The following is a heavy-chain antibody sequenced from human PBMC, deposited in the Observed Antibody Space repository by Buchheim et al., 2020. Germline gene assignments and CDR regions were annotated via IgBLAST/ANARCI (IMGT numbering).Heavy chain of an antibody. Sequence: EVQLVESGGGLVQPGGSLRLSCAASGFTFSSYYMSWVRRAPGKGLEWVANIKQGGSEKYYVDSVKGRFTISRDNAKNSLYLQMNSLRVEDTAVYYCARGGWLQLLRAFDIWGQGT. CDR2: IKQGGSEK. D-gene: IGHD5-24*01. CDR3: ARGGWLQLLRAFDI. J-gene: IGHJ3*02. V-gene: IGHV3-7*01. CDR1: GFTFSSYY.